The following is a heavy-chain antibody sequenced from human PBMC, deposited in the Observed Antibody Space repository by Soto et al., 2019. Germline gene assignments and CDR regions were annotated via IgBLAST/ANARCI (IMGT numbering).Heavy chain of an antibody. CDR1: GFTFSDYA. V-gene: IGHV3-30*18. CDR3: AKWGRQWLVTSDFNY. J-gene: IGHJ4*02. D-gene: IGHD6-19*01. CDR2: VSHAGRNT. Sequence: VQLVESGGGVVQPGRSLRLSCAASGFTFSDYAMHWVRQAPGKGLEWVAVVSHAGRNTHYADSVKGRVTISRDSSKVAVSLEMTSLRAEDTAVYYCAKWGRQWLVTSDFNYWGQGALVTVSS.